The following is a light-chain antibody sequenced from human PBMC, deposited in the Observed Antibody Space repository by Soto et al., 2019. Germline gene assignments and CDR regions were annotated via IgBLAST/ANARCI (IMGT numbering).Light chain of an antibody. CDR2: KAS. CDR3: QEYNSYSPT. J-gene: IGKJ1*01. CDR1: QSISVW. Sequence: DIQVTQSPPTLSASVGDRVSITCRASQSISVWLAWYQQKAGKAPNLLIYKASRLESGVPSRFSGSGSETEFTLTISGLQPGDSATYYCQEYNSYSPTFGQGTKV. V-gene: IGKV1-5*03.